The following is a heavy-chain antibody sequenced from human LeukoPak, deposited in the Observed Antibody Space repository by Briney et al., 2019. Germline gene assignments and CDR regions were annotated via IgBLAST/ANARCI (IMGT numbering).Heavy chain of an antibody. CDR1: GGSFSGYY. J-gene: IGHJ4*02. CDR3: ARIGSLRYYDSSGYRYFDY. CDR2: INHSGST. V-gene: IGHV4-34*01. D-gene: IGHD3-22*01. Sequence: SETLSLTCAVYGGSFSGYYWSWIRQPPGKELEWIGEINHSGSTNYNPSLKSRVTISVDTSKNQFSLKLSSVTAADTAVYYCARIGSLRYYDSSGYRYFDYWGQGTLVTVSS.